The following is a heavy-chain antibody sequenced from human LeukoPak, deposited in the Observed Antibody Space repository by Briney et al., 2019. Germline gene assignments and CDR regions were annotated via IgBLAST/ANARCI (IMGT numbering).Heavy chain of an antibody. D-gene: IGHD3-10*01. V-gene: IGHV3-53*01. CDR3: ARVEDYYGSGSYHYYMDV. CDR2: IYSGGST. Sequence: GGSLRLSCAASGFTVSSNYMSWVRQAPGKGLEWVSVIYSGGSTYYADSVKGRFTISRDNSKNTLYLQMNSLRAEDTAVYYCARVEDYYGSGSYHYYMDVWGKGTTVTVSS. J-gene: IGHJ6*03. CDR1: GFTVSSNY.